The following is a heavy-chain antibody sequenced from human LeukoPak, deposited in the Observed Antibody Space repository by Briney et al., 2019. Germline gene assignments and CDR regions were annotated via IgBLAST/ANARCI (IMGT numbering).Heavy chain of an antibody. CDR3: ARDPSNTSGYYAYFDN. V-gene: IGHV1-18*01. CDR1: GYTFTHHG. D-gene: IGHD6-19*01. Sequence: ASVKVSCKASGYTFTHHGISWVGQAPGQGLEWMGWISCYNGDTHYAQKFQGRVTMTTDKSTSTAYMEVRSLRSDDTAVYYCARDPSNTSGYYAYFDNWGQGTLVTVSS. CDR2: ISCYNGDT. J-gene: IGHJ4*02.